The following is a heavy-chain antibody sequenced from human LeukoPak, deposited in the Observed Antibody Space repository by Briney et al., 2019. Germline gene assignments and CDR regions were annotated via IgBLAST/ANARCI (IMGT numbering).Heavy chain of an antibody. V-gene: IGHV1-46*01. CDR3: ARGGYGILTGYYKEVDY. CDR1: GYTLTCYY. J-gene: IGHJ4*02. Sequence: ASVNVSCKASGYTLTCYYMHWVRQAPGRGLEWMGIFNTSVCSTRYAQKFQGRVTKNRDRSTSTVYMEVSSLRSSDASVCYCARGGYGILTGYYKEVDYWGQGTLVTVSS. D-gene: IGHD3-9*01. CDR2: FNTSVCST.